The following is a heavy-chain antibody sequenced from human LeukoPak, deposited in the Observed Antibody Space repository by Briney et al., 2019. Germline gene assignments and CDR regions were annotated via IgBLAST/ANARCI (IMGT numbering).Heavy chain of an antibody. V-gene: IGHV4-61*02. CDR1: GGSISSGSYY. D-gene: IGHD6-6*01. Sequence: SETLSLTCTVSGGSISSGSYYWSWIRQPAGKGLEWIGRIYTSGSTNYNPSLKSRVTISVDTSKNQFSLKLSSVTAADTAVYYCARAPLKYSSSTYYFDYWGQGTLVSVSS. CDR3: ARAPLKYSSSTYYFDY. CDR2: IYTSGST. J-gene: IGHJ4*02.